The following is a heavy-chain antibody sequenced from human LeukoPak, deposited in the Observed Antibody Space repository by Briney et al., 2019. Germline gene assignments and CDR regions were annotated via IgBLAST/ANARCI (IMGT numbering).Heavy chain of an antibody. J-gene: IGHJ4*02. V-gene: IGHV1-69*04. CDR2: IIPILGIA. CDR3: AGAGDYFDY. D-gene: IGHD6-19*01. CDR1: GGTFSSYA. Sequence: SVKVSCKASGGTFSSYAIIWVRQAPGQGLEWMGRIIPILGIANYAQRFQGRVTITADKSTSTAYMELSSLRSEDTAVYYCAGAGDYFDYWGQGTLVTVSS.